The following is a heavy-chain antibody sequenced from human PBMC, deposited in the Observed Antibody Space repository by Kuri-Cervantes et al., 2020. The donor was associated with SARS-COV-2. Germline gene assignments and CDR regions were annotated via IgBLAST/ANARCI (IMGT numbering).Heavy chain of an antibody. CDR3: AREAFGYCSGGSCYSHY. Sequence: GESMKISCAASGFTFSSYGMHWVRQAPGKGLEWVAVISYDGSNTDYADSVKGRFTISRDNSKNTLYLQMNSLRAEDTAVYYCAREAFGYCSGGSCYSHYWGQGTLVTVSS. V-gene: IGHV3-30*03. J-gene: IGHJ4*02. D-gene: IGHD2-15*01. CDR2: ISYDGSNT. CDR1: GFTFSSYG.